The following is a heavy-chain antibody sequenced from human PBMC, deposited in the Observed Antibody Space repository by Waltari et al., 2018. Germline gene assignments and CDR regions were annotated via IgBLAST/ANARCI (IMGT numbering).Heavy chain of an antibody. CDR1: VYTVTNVG. CDR2: ISPYNGNA. V-gene: IGHV1-18*01. Sequence: QGQLVQSGAEVKKPGASVKVACKASVYTVTNVGINWVRQAPGQGLEWMGWISPYNGNADYEQKLQGRVTMTTDTSTKTAYLELRSLTSDDTAVYYCARGGGPRTGVALTVDLWGQGT. CDR3: ARGGGPRTGVALTVDL. J-gene: IGHJ5*02. D-gene: IGHD4-17*01.